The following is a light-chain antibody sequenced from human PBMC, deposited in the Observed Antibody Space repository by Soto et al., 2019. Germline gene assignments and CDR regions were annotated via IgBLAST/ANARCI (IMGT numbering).Light chain of an antibody. V-gene: IGLV2-11*01. CDR2: DVS. CDR3: CSYADTNTFG. J-gene: IGLJ1*01. Sequence: QSALTQPRSVSGSPGQSVTISCTGTSSDVGGYNYVSWYQQYSGKAPKLMIYDVSKRPSGVPDRFSGSKSGNTASLTISGLQAEDEADYYCCSYADTNTFGFGTGTKVTVL. CDR1: SSDVGGYNY.